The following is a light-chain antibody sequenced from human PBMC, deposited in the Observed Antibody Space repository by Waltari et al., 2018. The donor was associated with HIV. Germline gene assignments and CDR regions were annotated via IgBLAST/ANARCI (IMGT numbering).Light chain of an antibody. CDR2: EST. Sequence: QPMLTQPPSVPGAPGQRATIPSSGSSPTIGHRSYLHCYQHIPGTAPKLLIYESTNRPSGVPDRFSASTSGTSASLAITGLQAEDEADYYCQSFDSVVTSSVFGGGTKLTVL. CDR1: SPTIGHRSY. CDR3: QSFDSVVTSSV. J-gene: IGLJ2*01. V-gene: IGLV1-40*01.